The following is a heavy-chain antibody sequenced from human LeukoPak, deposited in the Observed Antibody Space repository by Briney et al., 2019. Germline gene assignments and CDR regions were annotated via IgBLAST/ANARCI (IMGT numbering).Heavy chain of an antibody. CDR3: ARVSAVTDFDY. D-gene: IGHD4-17*01. CDR1: GFTFSSYS. Sequence: GGSLRLSCAAYGFTFSSYSMKWVRQAPGKGLEGVSYISSSISTIYYADSVKVRFSISRDNANNSLYLQMNSLRAEDTAVYYCARVSAVTDFDYWGQGTLVTVSS. CDR2: ISSSISTI. J-gene: IGHJ4*02. V-gene: IGHV3-48*01.